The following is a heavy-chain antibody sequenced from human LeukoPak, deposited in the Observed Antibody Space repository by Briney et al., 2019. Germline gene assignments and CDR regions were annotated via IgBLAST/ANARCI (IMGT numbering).Heavy chain of an antibody. V-gene: IGHV3-21*01. CDR3: ARESTSRFVVVVAATRPFDY. D-gene: IGHD2-15*01. Sequence: GGSLRLSCAASGFTFSIYTMNWVRQAPGKGLEWVSSISSSSSYIYYADSVKGRFTISRDNAKNSLYLQMNSLRAEDTAVYYCARESTSRFVVVVAATRPFDYWGQGTLVTVSS. CDR2: ISSSSSYI. J-gene: IGHJ4*02. CDR1: GFTFSIYT.